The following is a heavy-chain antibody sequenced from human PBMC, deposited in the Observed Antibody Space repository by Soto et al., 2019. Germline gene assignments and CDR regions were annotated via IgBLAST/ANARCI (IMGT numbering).Heavy chain of an antibody. D-gene: IGHD6-6*01. Sequence: ASVKVSCKASGGTFSSYAISWVRQAPGQGLEWMGGIIPIFGTANYAQKFQGRVTITADKSTSTAYMELSSLRSEDTAVYYCARDFIVVAARPGPYAMDVPGQAPTVTLS. V-gene: IGHV1-69*06. CDR1: GGTFSSYA. CDR2: IIPIFGTA. J-gene: IGHJ6*02. CDR3: ARDFIVVAARPGPYAMDV.